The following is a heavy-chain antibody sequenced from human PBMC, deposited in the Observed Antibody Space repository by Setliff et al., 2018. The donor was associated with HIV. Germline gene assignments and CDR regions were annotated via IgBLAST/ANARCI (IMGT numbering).Heavy chain of an antibody. CDR1: GYSFTNYW. CDR3: ARQPRGYSYGDGVYLDY. D-gene: IGHD5-18*01. J-gene: IGHJ4*02. V-gene: IGHV5-10-1*01. Sequence: SGESLKISCQGSGYSFTNYWINWVRQMPGKGLEWMGRIDPSDFYIKYSPSFQGHVTISADRSITTAYLQWSSLRASDTATYYCARQPRGYSYGDGVYLDYWGQGTPVTVSS. CDR2: IDPSDFYI.